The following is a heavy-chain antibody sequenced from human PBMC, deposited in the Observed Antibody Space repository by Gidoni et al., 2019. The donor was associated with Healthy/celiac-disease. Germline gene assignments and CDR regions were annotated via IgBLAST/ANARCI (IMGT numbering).Heavy chain of an antibody. Sequence: QVQLVESGGGAVQPGRSLRLSCAASGFTFSSYGMHWVRQAPGKGLEWVAVIWYDGSNKYYADSVKGRFTISRDNSKNTLYLQMNSLRAEDTAVYYCARGSSDYDFWSGYYPHHFDYWGQGTLVTVSS. V-gene: IGHV3-33*01. J-gene: IGHJ4*02. D-gene: IGHD3-3*01. CDR2: IWYDGSNK. CDR3: ARGSSDYDFWSGYYPHHFDY. CDR1: GFTFSSYG.